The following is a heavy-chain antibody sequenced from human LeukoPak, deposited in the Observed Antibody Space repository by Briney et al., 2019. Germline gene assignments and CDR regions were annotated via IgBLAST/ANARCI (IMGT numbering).Heavy chain of an antibody. V-gene: IGHV3-21*01. CDR3: AREVSEAFDY. D-gene: IGHD6-25*01. Sequence: GGSLRLSCGASGFTFSTYSMNWVRQAPGKGLEWVSSIGGSSTSIYYADSVKGRFTISRDNAKNSLYLQMNSLRAEDTAVYYCAREVSEAFDYWGQGTLVTVPS. J-gene: IGHJ4*02. CDR1: GFTFSTYS. CDR2: IGGSSTSI.